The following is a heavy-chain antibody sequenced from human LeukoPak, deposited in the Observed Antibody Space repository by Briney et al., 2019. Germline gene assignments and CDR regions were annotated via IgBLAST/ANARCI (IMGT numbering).Heavy chain of an antibody. CDR3: ARALTSDTDYYYYYMDV. CDR2: IKQDGSGK. CDR1: GFTFSSYW. Sequence: GGSLRLACAASGFTFSSYWMSWVRQAPGKGLEWVANIKQDGSGKYYVDSVKGRFTISRDNAKNSLYLQMNSLRAEDTAVYYCARALTSDTDYYYYYMDVWGKGTTVTVSS. V-gene: IGHV3-7*01. J-gene: IGHJ6*03.